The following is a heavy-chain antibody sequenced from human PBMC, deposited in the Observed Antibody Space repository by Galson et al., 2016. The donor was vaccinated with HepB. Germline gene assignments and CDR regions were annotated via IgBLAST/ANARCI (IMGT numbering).Heavy chain of an antibody. V-gene: IGHV1-69*13. CDR2: IIPMLRTP. Sequence: SVKVSCKAPGGSFSTYAISWVRQAPGQGLEWMGGIIPMLRTPNYAQKFQGRLTITAGESTSTVYMDLNSLRSEDTAVYYCARGDRFTYGWGGIYWGQGTLVTVSS. CDR1: GGSFSTYA. D-gene: IGHD5-18*01. CDR3: ARGDRFTYGWGGIY. J-gene: IGHJ4*02.